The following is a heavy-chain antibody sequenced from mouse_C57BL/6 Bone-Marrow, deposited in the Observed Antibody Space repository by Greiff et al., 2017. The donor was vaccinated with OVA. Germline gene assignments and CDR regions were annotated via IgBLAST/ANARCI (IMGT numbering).Heavy chain of an antibody. D-gene: IGHD2-2*01. V-gene: IGHV5-6*01. CDR1: GFTFSSYG. Sequence: EVQGVESGGDLVKPGGSLKLSCAASGFTFSSYGMSWVRQTPDKRLEWVATISSGGSYTYYPDRVKGRFTISRDNAKNTLYLQMSSLKSEDTAMYYCARRIYYGYDVDWYFDVWGTGTTVTVSS. CDR2: ISSGGSYT. J-gene: IGHJ1*03. CDR3: ARRIYYGYDVDWYFDV.